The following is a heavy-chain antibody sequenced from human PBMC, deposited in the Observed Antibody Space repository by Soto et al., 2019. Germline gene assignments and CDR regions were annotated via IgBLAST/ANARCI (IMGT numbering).Heavy chain of an antibody. CDR2: INAYNGNT. V-gene: IGHV1-18*01. D-gene: IGHD5-18*01. J-gene: IGHJ4*02. CDR1: GYTFTSYG. Sequence: QVQLVQSGGEVKKPGASVKVSCKASGYTFTSYGISWVRQAPGQGLEWMGWINAYNGNTNYAQKVQGRVTMTTDTSTSTGYMELRRLGSDDTAVYYCARDVGYGLIDGWGQGTLVTVSS. CDR3: ARDVGYGLIDG.